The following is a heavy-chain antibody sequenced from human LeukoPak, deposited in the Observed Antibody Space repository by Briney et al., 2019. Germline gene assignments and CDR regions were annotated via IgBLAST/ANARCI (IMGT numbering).Heavy chain of an antibody. CDR2: INPNSGGT. CDR1: GCTFTGYY. J-gene: IGHJ6*03. Sequence: ASVKVSCKASGCTFTGYYMHWVRQAPGQGLEWMGCINPNSGGTNYAQKFQGRVTMTRDTSISTAYMELSRLRSDDTAVYYCARDSDFIAVAGTGYYYYYYMDVWGKGTTVTISS. CDR3: ARDSDFIAVAGTGYYYYYYMDV. V-gene: IGHV1-2*02. D-gene: IGHD6-19*01.